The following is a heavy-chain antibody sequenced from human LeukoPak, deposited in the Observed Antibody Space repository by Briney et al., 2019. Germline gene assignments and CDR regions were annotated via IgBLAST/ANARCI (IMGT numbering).Heavy chain of an antibody. J-gene: IGHJ6*03. V-gene: IGHV4-39*01. D-gene: IGHD2-2*01. CDR2: IYYSGNT. CDR1: GGPISSSSYY. Sequence: PSETLSLTCTVSGGPISSSSYYWGWIRQPPGKGLEWIGSIYYSGNTYYNPSLKSRVTISVDTSKNQFSLKLSSVTAADTAVYYCARRTSRYYMDVWGKGTTVTVSS. CDR3: ARRTSRYYMDV.